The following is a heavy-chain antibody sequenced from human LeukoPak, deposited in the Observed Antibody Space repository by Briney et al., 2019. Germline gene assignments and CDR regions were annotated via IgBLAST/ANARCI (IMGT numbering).Heavy chain of an antibody. CDR1: GFTFSSHW. D-gene: IGHD3-10*01. CDR2: INSDGSST. J-gene: IGHJ4*02. CDR3: ARVPPYGSGSYYPGDY. V-gene: IGHV3-74*01. Sequence: GGSLRLSCAASGFTFSSHWMHWVRQAPGKGLVWVSRINSDGSSTSYADSVKGRFTISRDNAKNTLYLQMNSLRAEDTAVYYCARVPPYGSGSYYPGDYWGQGTLVTVSS.